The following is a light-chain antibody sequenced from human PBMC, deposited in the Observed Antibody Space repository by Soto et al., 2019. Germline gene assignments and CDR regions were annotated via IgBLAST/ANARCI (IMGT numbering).Light chain of an antibody. J-gene: IGKJ5*01. CDR3: QQANSFPIS. V-gene: IGKV1-9*01. Sequence: DIQLTQSPSFLAASVGDRVTITCRASQGIASFLAWYQQKPGKAPKLLIYSATTLQTGVSSRFSGSRSGPEFTLTISSLQPEDFATYYCQQANSFPISFGQGTRLEIK. CDR2: SAT. CDR1: QGIASF.